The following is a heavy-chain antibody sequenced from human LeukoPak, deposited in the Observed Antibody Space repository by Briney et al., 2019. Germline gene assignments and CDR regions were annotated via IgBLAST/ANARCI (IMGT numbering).Heavy chain of an antibody. V-gene: IGHV3-23*01. CDR1: GFTFSSYA. CDR2: ISGSGGST. CDR3: AGSWLLSELG. J-gene: IGHJ4*02. D-gene: IGHD3-9*01. Sequence: PGGSPRLSCAASGFTFSSYAMSWVRQAPGKGLEWVSAISGSGGSTYYADSVEGRFTISRDNSKNTLYLQMNSLRAEDTAVYYCAGSWLLSELGWGQGTLVTVSS.